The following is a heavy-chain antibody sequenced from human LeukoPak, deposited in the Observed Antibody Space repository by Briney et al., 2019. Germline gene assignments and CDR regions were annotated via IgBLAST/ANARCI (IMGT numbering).Heavy chain of an antibody. Sequence: GGSLRLSCAASGFTFNIYWMSWVRQAPGKGLEWVANIKEDGSEKYYVDSVKGRFTISRDNAKNSLYLQMNSLRAEDTAVYYCARASSWYTPRRFDPWGQGTLVTVSS. V-gene: IGHV3-7*01. CDR1: GFTFNIYW. J-gene: IGHJ5*02. CDR2: IKEDGSEK. D-gene: IGHD6-13*01. CDR3: ARASSWYTPRRFDP.